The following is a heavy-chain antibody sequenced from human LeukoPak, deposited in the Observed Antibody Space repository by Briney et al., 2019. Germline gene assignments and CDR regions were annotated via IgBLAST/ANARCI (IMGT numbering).Heavy chain of an antibody. J-gene: IGHJ4*02. D-gene: IGHD3-10*01. CDR1: GFTFSSYW. Sequence: PGGSLRLSCAASGFTFSSYWMSWVRQAPGKGLEWVANIKQDGGEKYYVDSVKGRFTISRDNAKNSLYLQMNSLRAEDTAVYYCARDPLLWFGELLHYFDYWGQGTLVTVSS. V-gene: IGHV3-7*03. CDR2: IKQDGGEK. CDR3: ARDPLLWFGELLHYFDY.